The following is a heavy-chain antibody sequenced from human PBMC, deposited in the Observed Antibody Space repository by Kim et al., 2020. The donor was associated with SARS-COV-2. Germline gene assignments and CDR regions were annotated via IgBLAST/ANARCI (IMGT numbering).Heavy chain of an antibody. D-gene: IGHD2-2*01. V-gene: IGHV3-48*02. CDR3: AREQAPATSYHYYYYID. J-gene: IGHJ6*03. Sequence: GGSLRLSCAASGFTFSDYNMNWVRQAPGKGLEWVAYISSSGISTYYLDSVKGRFTISRDNSKNSLYLQMNSLRDEDTAVYFCAREQAPATSYHYYYYID. CDR2: ISSSGIST. CDR1: GFTFSDYN.